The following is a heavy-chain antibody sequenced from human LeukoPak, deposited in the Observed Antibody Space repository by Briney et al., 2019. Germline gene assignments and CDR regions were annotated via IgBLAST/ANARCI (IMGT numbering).Heavy chain of an antibody. D-gene: IGHD2-2*01. CDR1: GYTFTGYY. CDR2: INPNSGGT. CDR3: ARVVVSRPDY. V-gene: IGHV1-2*02. J-gene: IGHJ4*02. Sequence: ASVKVSCKASGYTFTGYYMHWVRQAPGQGLEWMGWINPNSGGTNYAQKFQGRVTMTRDTSISTAYMALSRLRSHDTAVYYCARVVVSRPDYWGQGTLVTVSS.